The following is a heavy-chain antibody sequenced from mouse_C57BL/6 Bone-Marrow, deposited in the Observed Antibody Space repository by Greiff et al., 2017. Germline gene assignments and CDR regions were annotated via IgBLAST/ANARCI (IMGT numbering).Heavy chain of an antibody. CDR1: GFSLTSYG. Sequence: VKLVESGPGLVQPSQSLSITCTVSGFSLTSYGVHWVRQSPGKGLEWLGVIWRGGSTDYNAAFMSRLSITKDNSKSQVFFKMNSLQADDTAIYYCAKNFPYYYGSSDYAMDYWGQGTSVTVSS. CDR2: IWRGGST. D-gene: IGHD1-1*01. V-gene: IGHV2-5*01. CDR3: AKNFPYYYGSSDYAMDY. J-gene: IGHJ4*01.